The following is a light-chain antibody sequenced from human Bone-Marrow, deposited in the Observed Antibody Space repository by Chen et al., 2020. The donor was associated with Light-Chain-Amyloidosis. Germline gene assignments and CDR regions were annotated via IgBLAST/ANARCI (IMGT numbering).Light chain of an antibody. CDR3: QQYYISPLT. Sequence: IVLTQSPDFLTGSLGERATIKCESSQSVLFTSNNKNYLAWYQQRPGQPPKLLISWASTRESGVPDRFSGSGSGTHFTLNIRRLRAEDVAVYYCQQYYISPLTFGGGTKVEVK. J-gene: IGKJ4*01. CDR1: QSVLFTSNNKNY. CDR2: WAS. V-gene: IGKV4-1*01.